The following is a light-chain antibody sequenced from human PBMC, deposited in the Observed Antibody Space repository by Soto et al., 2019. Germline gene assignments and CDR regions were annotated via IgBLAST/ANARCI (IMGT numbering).Light chain of an antibody. CDR1: QSVSSK. CDR2: GAS. J-gene: IGKJ1*01. CDR3: QQYNSWLWT. Sequence: IVITHSPSTLSVSPGEGARLSCRASQSVSSKLAWYQQKPGQAPRLLIYGASTRATGIPARFSGSGSGTEFTLIISSLQSEDSAVYYCQQYNSWLWTFGQGTKVDI. V-gene: IGKV3-15*01.